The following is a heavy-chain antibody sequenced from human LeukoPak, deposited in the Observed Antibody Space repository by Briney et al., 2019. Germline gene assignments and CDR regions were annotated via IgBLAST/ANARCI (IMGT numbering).Heavy chain of an antibody. CDR1: GFTFDDYG. J-gene: IGHJ4*02. CDR3: ASGAYYDSSGSLDY. Sequence: GGSLRLSCVASGFTFDDYGMSWVRQAPGKGLEWVSGINWNGGSTGYADSVKGRFTISRDNSKNTLYLQMGSLRAEDMAVYYCASGAYYDSSGSLDYWGQGTLVTVSS. CDR2: INWNGGST. V-gene: IGHV3-20*04. D-gene: IGHD3-22*01.